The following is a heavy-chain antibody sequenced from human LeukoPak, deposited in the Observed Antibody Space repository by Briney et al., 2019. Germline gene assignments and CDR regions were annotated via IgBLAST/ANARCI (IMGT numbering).Heavy chain of an antibody. CDR1: GFTFSTYW. J-gene: IGHJ4*02. CDR2: ISNGGSSA. CDR3: ARDVWGDRDSYFDS. Sequence: PGGSLRLSCAASGFTFSTYWMHWVRQVPEKGLVWVSRISNGGSSASYGDSVQGRFIVSRDNAQNTLYLQMNSLRAEDTAIYYCARDVWGDRDSYFDSWGQGTLVTVSS. V-gene: IGHV3-74*01. D-gene: IGHD2-21*01.